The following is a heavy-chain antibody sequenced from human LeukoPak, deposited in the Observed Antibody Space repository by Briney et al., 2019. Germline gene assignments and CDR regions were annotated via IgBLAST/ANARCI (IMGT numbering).Heavy chain of an antibody. CDR2: INPNSGGT. CDR1: GYTFTGYY. Sequence: GASVKVSCKASGYTFTGYYMHWVRQAPGQGLEWMGWINPNSGGTNYAQKFQGRVTMTRDTSISTAYMELSRLRSDDTAVYYCARNRRGYSNYNWFDPWGQGTLVTVSS. J-gene: IGHJ5*02. D-gene: IGHD4-11*01. V-gene: IGHV1-2*02. CDR3: ARNRRGYSNYNWFDP.